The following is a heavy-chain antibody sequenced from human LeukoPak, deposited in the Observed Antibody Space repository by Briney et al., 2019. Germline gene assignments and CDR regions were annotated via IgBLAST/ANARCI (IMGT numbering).Heavy chain of an antibody. Sequence: GGSLRLSCAASGFTFSSYGMHWVRQAPGKGLERVAVISYDGSNKYYADSVKGRFTISRDNSKNTLYLQMNSLRAEDTAVYYCAKDQGSGYDYNYYYGMDVWGQGTTVTVSS. V-gene: IGHV3-30*18. D-gene: IGHD5-12*01. J-gene: IGHJ6*02. CDR1: GFTFSSYG. CDR3: AKDQGSGYDYNYYYGMDV. CDR2: ISYDGSNK.